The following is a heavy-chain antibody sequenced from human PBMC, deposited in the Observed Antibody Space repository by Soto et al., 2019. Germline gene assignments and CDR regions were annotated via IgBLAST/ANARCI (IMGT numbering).Heavy chain of an antibody. J-gene: IGHJ4*02. V-gene: IGHV1-3*01. CDR1: GYTFTNYP. CDR3: ARGIRDPSFSGFDY. CDR2: ISAVDGQI. D-gene: IGHD2-21*02. Sequence: QVQLVQSGTEVRKPGASVKLSCRASGYTFTNYPLHWVRQAPGQRPQWLGWISAVDGQIKYSQKFQGRVTLTTDTSASTTYMELTSLWSDDTAMYYCARGIRDPSFSGFDYWGPGALVTVSS.